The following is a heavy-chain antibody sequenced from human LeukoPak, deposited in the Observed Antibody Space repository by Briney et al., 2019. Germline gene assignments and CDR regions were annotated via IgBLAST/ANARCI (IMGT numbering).Heavy chain of an antibody. V-gene: IGHV3-30*18. Sequence: GGSLRLSCAASGFTFSTYGMHWVRQAPGKGLEWVAIISFDENNKYYADSVKGRFTISRDNSKNTLYLQMNSLRLEDTAVYYCAKHPGGFTGIVNYYYMDVWGEGTTVTVSS. CDR1: GFTFSTYG. D-gene: IGHD3-16*02. J-gene: IGHJ6*03. CDR2: ISFDENNK. CDR3: AKHPGGFTGIVNYYYMDV.